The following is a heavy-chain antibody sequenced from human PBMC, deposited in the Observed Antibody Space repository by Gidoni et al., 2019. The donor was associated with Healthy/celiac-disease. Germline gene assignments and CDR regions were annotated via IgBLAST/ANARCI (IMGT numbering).Heavy chain of an antibody. CDR1: GFTFSSYD. D-gene: IGHD5-12*01. V-gene: IGHV3-13*01. Sequence: EVQLVESGGGLVQPGGSLRLSCAASGFTFSSYDMHWVRQATGKGLEWVSAIGTAGDTYYPGSVKGRFTISRENAKNSLYLQMNSLRAGDTAVYYCARGLRGDDAFDIWGQGTMVTVSS. CDR3: ARGLRGDDAFDI. CDR2: IGTAGDT. J-gene: IGHJ3*02.